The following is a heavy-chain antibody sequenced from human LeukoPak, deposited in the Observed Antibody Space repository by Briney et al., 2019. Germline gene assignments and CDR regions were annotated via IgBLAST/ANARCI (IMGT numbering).Heavy chain of an antibody. Sequence: SETLSLTCAVYGGSFSGYYWSWIRQPPGKGLEWIGEINHSGSTNYNPSLKSRVTISVDTSKNQFSLKLSSVTAADTAVYYCARGAIYYGSGSYYGSRYYYYGMDVWGQGTTTTVSS. D-gene: IGHD3-10*01. CDR1: GGSFSGYY. CDR3: ARGAIYYGSGSYYGSRYYYYGMDV. J-gene: IGHJ6*02. CDR2: INHSGST. V-gene: IGHV4-34*01.